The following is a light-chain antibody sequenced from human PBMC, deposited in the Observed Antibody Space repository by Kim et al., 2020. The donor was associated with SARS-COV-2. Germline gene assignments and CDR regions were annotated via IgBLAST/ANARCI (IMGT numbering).Light chain of an antibody. J-gene: IGLJ2*01. Sequence: SSELTQDPAVSVALGQTDRITCQGDSLRSYYATWYQQKPGQAPILVIYGKNNRPSGIPDRFSGSSSGNTASLTITGTQAGDEADYYCNSRDSNNNVLFGGGTKVTVL. CDR3: NSRDSNNNVL. CDR1: SLRSYY. V-gene: IGLV3-19*01. CDR2: GKN.